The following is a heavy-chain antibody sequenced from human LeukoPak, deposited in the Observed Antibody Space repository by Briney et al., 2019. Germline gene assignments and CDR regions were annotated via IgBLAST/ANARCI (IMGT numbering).Heavy chain of an antibody. CDR1: GYTFTGYY. J-gene: IGHJ4*02. CDR2: INPNSGGT. D-gene: IGHD6-13*01. CDR3: ARESPGIAAAGIHY. V-gene: IGHV1-2*02. Sequence: ASVKVSCKASGYTFTGYYMHWVRQAPGQGLEWMGWINPNSGGTNYAQKFQGRVTMTRDTSISTAYMELSRLRSDYTAVYYCARESPGIAAAGIHYWGQGTLVTVSS.